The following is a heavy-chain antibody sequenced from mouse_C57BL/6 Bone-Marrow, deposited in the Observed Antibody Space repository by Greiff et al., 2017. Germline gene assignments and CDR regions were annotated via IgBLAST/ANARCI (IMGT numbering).Heavy chain of an antibody. V-gene: IGHV1-55*01. CDR2: IYPGSGST. CDR3: ARPYYSNYWYFGV. Sequence: QVQLQQPGAELVKPGASVKMSCKASGYSFTSYWITWVKQRPGPGLEWIGDIYPGSGSTNYNEKFKSKATLTVDTSSSTAYMQLSSLTSENSAVYYWARPYYSNYWYFGVWGTGTTVTVSS. J-gene: IGHJ1*03. CDR1: GYSFTSYW. D-gene: IGHD2-5*01.